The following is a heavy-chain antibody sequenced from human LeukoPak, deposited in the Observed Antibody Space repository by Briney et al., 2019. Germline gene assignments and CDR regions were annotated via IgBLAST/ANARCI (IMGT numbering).Heavy chain of an antibody. V-gene: IGHV1-46*01. J-gene: IGHJ6*02. Sequence: GASVKVSCKASGYTFTSYYMHWVRQAPGQGLEWMGIINPSGGSTSYAQKFQGRVTMTRDTSTSTVYMELSSLRSEDTAVYYCARGLSNYRNHYYYYYGMDVWGQGTTVTVSS. CDR2: INPSGGST. CDR1: GYTFTSYY. D-gene: IGHD4-11*01. CDR3: ARGLSNYRNHYYYYYGMDV.